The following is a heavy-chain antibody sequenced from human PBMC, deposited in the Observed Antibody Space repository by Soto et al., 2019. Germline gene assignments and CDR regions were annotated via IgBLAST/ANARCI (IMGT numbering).Heavy chain of an antibody. V-gene: IGHV3-74*01. J-gene: IGHJ4*02. CDR1: GFSFSTW. CDR2: INSDGSSI. Sequence: EVQLVESGGGVVQPGGSLRLSCVASGFSFSTWMHWVRQAPGKGLEWLSRINSDGSSISYADFVKGRFTVSRDNVKNTRYLQIDSLTVEDTAVYYWTRGASGYGNFDYWGQGVLLTVS. D-gene: IGHD5-12*01. CDR3: TRGASGYGNFDY.